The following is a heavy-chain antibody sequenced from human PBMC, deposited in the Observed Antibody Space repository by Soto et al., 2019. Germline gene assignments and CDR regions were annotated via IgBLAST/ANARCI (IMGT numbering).Heavy chain of an antibody. Sequence: ASVKVSCKASGYTFNRYGISWVRQAPGQGLEWMGWVSTYNDKTNHTQKIQGRVTKTTDTSTTTLYMELRSLRSDDTAVYYYEWSGSKEDAFYFCGQGTLDPVS. J-gene: IGHJ3*01. CDR2: VSTYNDKT. D-gene: IGHD2-15*01. V-gene: IGHV1-18*01. CDR1: GYTFNRYG. CDR3: EWSGSKEDAFYF.